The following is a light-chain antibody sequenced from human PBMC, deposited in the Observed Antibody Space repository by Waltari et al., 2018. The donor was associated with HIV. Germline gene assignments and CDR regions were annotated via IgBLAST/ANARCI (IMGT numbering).Light chain of an antibody. CDR1: RSNIGAGFD. J-gene: IGLJ2*01. Sequence: QSVLTQPPSVSGATGQRVTISRTGTRSNIGAGFDVHWYRQIPGTVHKVLIYNTTDRPSWVPDRFSGSKSATSASLAITGLQAEDEANYYCQSYDISLSGWVFGGGTKLTVL. V-gene: IGLV1-40*01. CDR2: NTT. CDR3: QSYDISLSGWV.